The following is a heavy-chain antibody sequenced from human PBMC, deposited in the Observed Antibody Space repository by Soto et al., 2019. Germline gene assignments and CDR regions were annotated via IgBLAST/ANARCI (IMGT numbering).Heavy chain of an antibody. CDR1: GGSISSYY. CDR3: ARDTERCLRTKNWYFDL. J-gene: IGHJ2*01. CDR2: IYYSGST. Sequence: QVQLQESGPGLVKPSETLSLTCTVSGGSISSYYWSWIRQPPGKGLELIGYIYYSGSTNYNPSLKSRVTISVDTSKNQFSLKLSSVTAADTAVYYCARDTERCLRTKNWYFDLWGRGTLVTVSS. V-gene: IGHV4-59*01. D-gene: IGHD3-16*01.